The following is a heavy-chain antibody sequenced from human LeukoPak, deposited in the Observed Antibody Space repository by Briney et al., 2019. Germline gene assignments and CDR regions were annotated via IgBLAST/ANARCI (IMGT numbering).Heavy chain of an antibody. CDR3: ARLWSTSCKGGSCPHQPNY. J-gene: IGHJ4*02. Sequence: SSETLSLTCTVSGGSISSSAYHWGWIRQPPGKGLEWIGTINYGGNTYYNLSLKSRVIIFLDTSKNQFSLKLSSVTAADTAVYYCARLWSTSCKGGSCPHQPNYWGQGTRVTVPS. CDR2: INYGGNT. D-gene: IGHD2-15*01. CDR1: GGSISSSAYH. V-gene: IGHV4-39*01.